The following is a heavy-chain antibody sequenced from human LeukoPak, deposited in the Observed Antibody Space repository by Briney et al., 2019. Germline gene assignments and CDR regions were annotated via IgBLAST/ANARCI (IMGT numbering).Heavy chain of an antibody. CDR3: ARSSIDSGSNFDY. V-gene: IGHV4-4*07. CDR2: IYISGIT. J-gene: IGHJ4*02. CDR1: GDSITNYY. D-gene: IGHD3-10*01. Sequence: SETLSLTCSVSGDSITNYYWNWIRQPAGKGLEWIGRIYISGITNYNPSLKSRVTMSVDTSKNHFSLKLSSVTAADTAVYYCARSSIDSGSNFDYWGQGTLVTVSS.